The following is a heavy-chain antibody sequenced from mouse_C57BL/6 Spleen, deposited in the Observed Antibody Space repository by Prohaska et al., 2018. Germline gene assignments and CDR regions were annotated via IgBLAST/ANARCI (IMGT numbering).Heavy chain of an antibody. D-gene: IGHD3-2*02. Sequence: HGKSLEWIGDINPNNGGTIYNQKFKGKATLTVDKSSSTAYMELRSLTSEDTAVYYCARTAHGYFDYWGQGTNLTVSS. V-gene: IGHV1-18*01. CDR2: INPNNGGT. J-gene: IGHJ2*01. CDR3: ARTAHGYFDY.